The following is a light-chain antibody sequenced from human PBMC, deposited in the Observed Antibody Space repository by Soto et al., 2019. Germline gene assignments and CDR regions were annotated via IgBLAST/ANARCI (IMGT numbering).Light chain of an antibody. CDR3: AAWDDSLTGVV. V-gene: IGLV1-44*01. J-gene: IGLJ2*01. CDR2: SNN. Sequence: QSVLTQPPSASGTPGQRVTISCSGSSSNIGSNTVNWYQQLPGTAPKLLIYSNNKRPSGVPDRISGSKSGTSASLAISGLQSEDEADYYCAAWDDSLTGVVFGGGTKLTVL. CDR1: SSNIGSNT.